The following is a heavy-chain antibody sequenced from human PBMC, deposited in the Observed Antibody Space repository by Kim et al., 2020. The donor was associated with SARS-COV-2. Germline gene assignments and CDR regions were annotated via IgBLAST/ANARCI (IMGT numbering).Heavy chain of an antibody. CDR3: ARCVGGYSYDKGFDH. Sequence: SETLSLTCTVSGGSISSSSYYWGWIRQPPGKGLEWIGSIYYSGSTYYNPSLKSRVTISVDTSKNQFSLKLSSVTAADTAVYYCARCVGGYSYDKGFDHWGQGTLVTVSS. CDR2: IYYSGST. D-gene: IGHD5-18*01. J-gene: IGHJ4*02. V-gene: IGHV4-39*01. CDR1: GGSISSSSYY.